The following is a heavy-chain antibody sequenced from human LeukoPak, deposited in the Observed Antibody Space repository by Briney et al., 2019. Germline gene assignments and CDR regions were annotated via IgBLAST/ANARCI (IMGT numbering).Heavy chain of an antibody. CDR2: IYYSGST. V-gene: IGHV4-59*01. CDR1: GDSITSYY. J-gene: IGHJ4*02. Sequence: SETLSLTCPFSGDSITSYYWTWIRQPPWNGLEWIGYIYYSGSTNYNPSLKSRVTISVDTSKNQFSLRLSSVTAADTAVYYCARKQGDYWGQGTLVTVSS. CDR3: ARKQGDY. D-gene: IGHD1/OR15-1a*01.